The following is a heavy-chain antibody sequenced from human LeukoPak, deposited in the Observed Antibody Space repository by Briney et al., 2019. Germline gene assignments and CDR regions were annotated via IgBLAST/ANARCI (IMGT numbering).Heavy chain of an antibody. V-gene: IGHV4-39*07. Sequence: SETLSLTCTVSGVSISSSSYYWGWIRQPPAKGLEWIGSIYYSGSTYYDPSLKSRVTISVDTSKNQFSLKLSSVTAADTAVYYCARDPRNYYDSSGGRDAFDIWGQGTMVTVSS. J-gene: IGHJ3*02. D-gene: IGHD3-22*01. CDR2: IYYSGST. CDR1: GVSISSSSYY. CDR3: ARDPRNYYDSSGGRDAFDI.